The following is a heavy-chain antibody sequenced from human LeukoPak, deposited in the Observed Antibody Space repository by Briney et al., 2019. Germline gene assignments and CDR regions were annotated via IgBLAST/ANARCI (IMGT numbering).Heavy chain of an antibody. CDR2: ISGSGGSS. CDR1: GFTFSDYY. Sequence: GGSLRLSCAASGFTFSDYYMSWVRQAPGKGLEWVSAISGSGGSSYYADSVKGRFTISRDNSKNTLYVQMNSLRAEDTAVYYRAKDLFGSGNYYLVDYWGQGTLVTVSS. J-gene: IGHJ4*02. CDR3: AKDLFGSGNYYLVDY. V-gene: IGHV3-23*01. D-gene: IGHD3-10*01.